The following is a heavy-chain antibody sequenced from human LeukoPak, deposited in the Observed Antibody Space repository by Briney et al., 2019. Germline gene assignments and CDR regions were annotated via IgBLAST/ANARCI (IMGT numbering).Heavy chain of an antibody. Sequence: SETLSLTCTVSGGSISGYYWSWIRQPPGKGLEWIGEINHSGSTNYNPSLKSRVTISVDTSKNQFSLKLSSVTAADTAVYYCARGWQGRTAYYYYMDVWGKGTTVTVSS. CDR3: ARGWQGRTAYYYYMDV. CDR2: INHSGST. J-gene: IGHJ6*03. D-gene: IGHD2-21*02. CDR1: GGSISGYY. V-gene: IGHV4-34*01.